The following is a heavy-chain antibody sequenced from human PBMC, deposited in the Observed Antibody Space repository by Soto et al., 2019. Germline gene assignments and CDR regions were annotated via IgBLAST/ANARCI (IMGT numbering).Heavy chain of an antibody. V-gene: IGHV3-23*01. CDR2: ISGSGGST. J-gene: IGHJ4*02. CDR1: GFTFSSYA. Sequence: PGGSLRLSCASSGFTFSSYAMSLVRQAPGKGLEWVSAISGSGGSTYYADSVKGRFTISRDNSKNTLYLQMNSLRAEDTAVYYCAKEYSPIVVVPAAIGSFDYWGQGTLVTVS. CDR3: AKEYSPIVVVPAAIGSFDY. D-gene: IGHD2-2*01.